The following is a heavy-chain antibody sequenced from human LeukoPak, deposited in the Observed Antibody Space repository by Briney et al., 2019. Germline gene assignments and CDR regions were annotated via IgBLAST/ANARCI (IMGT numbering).Heavy chain of an antibody. CDR2: ISGSGGST. CDR3: AKAKSYYYYGMDV. V-gene: IGHV3-23*01. Sequence: PGGSLRLSCAASGFTFDDYAMHWVRQAPGKGLEWVSAISGSGGSTYYADSVKGRFTISRDNSKNTLYLQMNSLRAEDTAVYYCAKAKSYYYYGMDVWGQGTTVTVSS. J-gene: IGHJ6*02. CDR1: GFTFDDYA.